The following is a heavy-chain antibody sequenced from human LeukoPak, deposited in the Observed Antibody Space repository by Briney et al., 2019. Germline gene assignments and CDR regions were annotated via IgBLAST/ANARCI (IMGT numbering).Heavy chain of an antibody. CDR1: GYTFTGYY. V-gene: IGHV1-2*02. CDR2: INPNSGGT. J-gene: IGHJ6*02. CDR3: ARAVGTGTSNV. D-gene: IGHD1-7*01. Sequence: ASVKVSCKASGYTFTGYYMHWVRQAPGQGLEWMGWINPNSGGTNYAQKFQGRVTMTRNTSISTAYMELSSLRSEDTAVYYCARAVGTGTSNVWGQGTTVTVSS.